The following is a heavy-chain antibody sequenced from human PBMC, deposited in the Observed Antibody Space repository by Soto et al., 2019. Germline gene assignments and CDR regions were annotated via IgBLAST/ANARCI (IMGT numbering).Heavy chain of an antibody. CDR2: IIPIFGTA. D-gene: IGHD6-19*01. Sequence: ASVKVSCKASGGTFSSYAISWVRQAPGQGLEWMGGIIPIFGTANYAQKFQGRVTITADESTSTAYMELSSLRSEDTAVYYCARDRRGAVAYDAFDIWGQGTMVTVSS. CDR3: ARDRRGAVAYDAFDI. J-gene: IGHJ3*02. CDR1: GGTFSSYA. V-gene: IGHV1-69*13.